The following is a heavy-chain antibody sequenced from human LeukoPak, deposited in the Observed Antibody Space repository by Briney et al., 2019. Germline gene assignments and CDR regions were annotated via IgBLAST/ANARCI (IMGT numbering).Heavy chain of an antibody. D-gene: IGHD5-12*01. Sequence: ASVKVSCKASGYTFTSYDINWVRQATGQGLEWMGWMNPNSGSTGYAQKFQGRVTITRNTSISTAYMELSGLRSEDTAVYYCARGRSTGYPYYFEYWGQGTLVTIS. CDR2: MNPNSGST. V-gene: IGHV1-8*03. CDR1: GYTFTSYD. J-gene: IGHJ4*02. CDR3: ARGRSTGYPYYFEY.